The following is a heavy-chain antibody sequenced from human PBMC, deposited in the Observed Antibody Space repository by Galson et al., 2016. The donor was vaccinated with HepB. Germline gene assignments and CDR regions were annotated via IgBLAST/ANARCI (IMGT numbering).Heavy chain of an antibody. Sequence: TLSLTCTVTSASISSSGYYWSWIRQHPGKGLEWIGYIYYSGNTYYKPSLKSRLTISVDTSMNQFSLNLRSVTDADTAVYYCARALGGDYYFDYWGQGNLVTVSS. D-gene: IGHD4-17*01. CDR3: ARALGGDYYFDY. V-gene: IGHV4-31*03. CDR1: SASISSSGYY. J-gene: IGHJ4*02. CDR2: IYYSGNT.